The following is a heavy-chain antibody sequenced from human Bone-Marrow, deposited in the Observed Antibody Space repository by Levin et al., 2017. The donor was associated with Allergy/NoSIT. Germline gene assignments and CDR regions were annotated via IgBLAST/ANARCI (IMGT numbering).Heavy chain of an antibody. CDR3: AKSQWEFYH. Sequence: LSLTCAASGFTFRSYAMTWVRQAPGKGLEWVSSISGSGDNTYYPDSVKGRFTISRDNSKNTLYLQMNSLRDEDTAVYYCAKSQWEFYHWGQGTLVSVSS. J-gene: IGHJ5*02. CDR2: ISGSGDNT. CDR1: GFTFRSYA. V-gene: IGHV3-23*01. D-gene: IGHD1-26*01.